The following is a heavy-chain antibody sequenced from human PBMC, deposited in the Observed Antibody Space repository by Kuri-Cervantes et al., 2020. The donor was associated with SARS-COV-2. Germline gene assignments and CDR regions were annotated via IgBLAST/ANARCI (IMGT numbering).Heavy chain of an antibody. D-gene: IGHD3-10*01. V-gene: IGHV3-21*01. CDR3: ASSLLLWFGELSD. J-gene: IGHJ4*02. CDR2: ISGSRSYI. Sequence: GGSLRLSCVASGFTFSKYTMNWVRQAPGKALEWVSSISGSRSYIYYADSVKGRFTISSDNAKNSLYLQMNSLGGEDTAVYYCASSLLLWFGELSDWGQGTLVTVSS. CDR1: GFTFSKYT.